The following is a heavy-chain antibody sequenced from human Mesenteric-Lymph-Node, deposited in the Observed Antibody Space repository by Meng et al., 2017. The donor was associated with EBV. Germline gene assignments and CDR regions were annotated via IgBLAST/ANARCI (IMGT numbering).Heavy chain of an antibody. CDR2: IYHSGTT. V-gene: IGHV4-30-2*01. Sequence: LQLQESGSGLVRPSQTLSLTCAVSGGSIISGGYSWSWIRQAPGKGLEWIGFIYHSGTTYLNPSLRSRVNLSVDTSKNQFSLNLRSVSAADTAIYYCARSAGGDYFDYWGQGTLVTVS. J-gene: IGHJ4*02. CDR3: ARSAGGDYFDY. D-gene: IGHD1-26*01. CDR1: GGSIISGGYS.